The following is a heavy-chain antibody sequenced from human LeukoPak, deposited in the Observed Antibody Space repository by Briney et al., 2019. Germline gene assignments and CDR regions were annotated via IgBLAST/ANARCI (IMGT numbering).Heavy chain of an antibody. J-gene: IGHJ4*02. D-gene: IGHD5-24*01. CDR2: INSDGSST. CDR3: VNVPKRGLQYDY. CDR1: GFSFSDYW. Sequence: GGSLRLSCAASGFSFSDYWMHWVRQVPGKGLVWVSRINSDGSSTNYADSVKGRFTISRDNSKNTLYLQMSSLRAEDTAVYYCVNVPKRGLQYDYWGQGTLVTVSS. V-gene: IGHV3-74*01.